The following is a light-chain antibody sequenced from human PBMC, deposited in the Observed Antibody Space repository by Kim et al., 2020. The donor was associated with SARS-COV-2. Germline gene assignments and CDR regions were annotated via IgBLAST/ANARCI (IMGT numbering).Light chain of an antibody. CDR2: DAS. J-gene: IGKJ2*01. CDR3: QQGYST. Sequence: EIVLTQSPATLSLSPGERATLSCRASQSVSSYLAWYQQKPGQAPRLLIYDASNRATGIPARFSGSGSGTDFTLTITTLQPEDLGTYYCQQGYSTFGQGTKLEI. CDR1: QSVSSY. V-gene: IGKV3-11*01.